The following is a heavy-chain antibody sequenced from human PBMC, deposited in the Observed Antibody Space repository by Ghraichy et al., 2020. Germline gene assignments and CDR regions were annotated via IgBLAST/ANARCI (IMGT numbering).Heavy chain of an antibody. CDR3: ARSSGYYYNQ. CDR2: FDGGNANT. J-gene: IGHJ4*02. V-gene: IGHV1-3*01. Sequence: ASVKVSCKASGYTFTSYAFHWVRQAPGQGLEWMGWFDGGNANTKYSQKFQGRVTITSDTSASTAYMELSSLRSEDTAVYYCARSSGYYYNQWGRGTLVTVSS. D-gene: IGHD3-22*01. CDR1: GYTFTSYA.